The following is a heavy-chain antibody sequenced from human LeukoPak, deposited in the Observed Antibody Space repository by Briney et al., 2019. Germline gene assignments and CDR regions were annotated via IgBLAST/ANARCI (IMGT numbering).Heavy chain of an antibody. Sequence: PSETLSLTCAVYGGSFSGYYWSWIRQPPGKGLEWIGGTNHSGSTNYNPSLKSRVTISVDTSKNQFSLKLSSVTAADTAVYYCARGAAYCSSTSCYRRYSYGIDYWGQGTLVTVSS. CDR2: TNHSGST. CDR3: ARGAAYCSSTSCYRRYSYGIDY. J-gene: IGHJ4*02. D-gene: IGHD2-2*01. CDR1: GGSFSGYY. V-gene: IGHV4-34*01.